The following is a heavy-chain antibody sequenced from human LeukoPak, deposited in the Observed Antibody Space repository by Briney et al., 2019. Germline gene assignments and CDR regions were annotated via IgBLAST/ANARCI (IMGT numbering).Heavy chain of an antibody. CDR3: VRVKGSYFDY. Sequence: GGSLRLSCAASGFPLSSYSINWVRQAPGKGLEWVSYISSSGSDIYYVDSVKGRFTVSRDNAKNSLFLQMNSPRAEDTAVYYCVRVKGSYFDYWGQGALVTVSS. J-gene: IGHJ4*02. CDR2: ISSSGSDI. D-gene: IGHD2-15*01. CDR1: GFPLSSYS. V-gene: IGHV3-48*01.